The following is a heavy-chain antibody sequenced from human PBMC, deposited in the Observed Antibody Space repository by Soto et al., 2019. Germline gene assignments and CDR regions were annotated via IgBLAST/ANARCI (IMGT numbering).Heavy chain of an antibody. V-gene: IGHV3-33*01. Sequence: QVQLVESGGGVVQPGRSLRLSCAASGFTFSSYGMHWVRQAPGKGLEWVAVIWYDGSNKYYADSVKGRFTISRDNSKNTLYMQMNSMRAEDTAVYYCARVRGGNSWAPYDYWGQGTLVTVSS. D-gene: IGHD2-21*02. J-gene: IGHJ4*02. CDR1: GFTFSSYG. CDR2: IWYDGSNK. CDR3: ARVRGGNSWAPYDY.